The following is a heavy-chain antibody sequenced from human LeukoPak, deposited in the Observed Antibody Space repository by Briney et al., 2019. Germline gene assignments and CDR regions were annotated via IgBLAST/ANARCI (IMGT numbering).Heavy chain of an antibody. Sequence: SETLSLTCTVSGGFISSYYWSWIRQPPGKGLEWIGYIYYSRTTKYNPSLKSRVTISADTSKNQFSLKLNSVTAADTAVYYCVRRQWELQYFDPWGRGTLVAVSS. J-gene: IGHJ2*01. V-gene: IGHV4-59*01. CDR3: VRRQWELQYFDP. D-gene: IGHD1-26*01. CDR1: GGFISSYY. CDR2: IYYSRTT.